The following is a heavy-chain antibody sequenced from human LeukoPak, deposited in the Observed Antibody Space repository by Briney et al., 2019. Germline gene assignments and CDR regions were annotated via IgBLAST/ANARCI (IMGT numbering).Heavy chain of an antibody. J-gene: IGHJ4*02. CDR3: ASGDYGDYWY. Sequence: PGGSLRLSCVGSGFTLRSHAMSWVRQAPEKGLEFVSGIYENGGTTYYADSVKGRFSISRDNSKNTLYLQMDSLRGEDTAVYYCASGDYGDYWYWGQGTLVTVSS. V-gene: IGHV3-23*01. CDR2: IYENGGTT. CDR1: GFTLRSHA. D-gene: IGHD4-17*01.